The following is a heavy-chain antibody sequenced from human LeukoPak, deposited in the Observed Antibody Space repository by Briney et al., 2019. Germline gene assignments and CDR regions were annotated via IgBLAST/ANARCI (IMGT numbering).Heavy chain of an antibody. J-gene: IGHJ4*02. CDR3: ARGVIAARPRRRRSGFDY. CDR1: GYTFTGYY. CDR2: INPNSGGT. D-gene: IGHD6-6*01. Sequence: ASVKVSCKASGYTFTGYYMHWVRQAPGQGLEWMGWINPNSGGTNYAQKFQGRVTMTRDTSISTAYMELSRLRSDDTAVYYCARGVIAARPRRRRSGFDYWGQGTLVTVSS. V-gene: IGHV1-2*02.